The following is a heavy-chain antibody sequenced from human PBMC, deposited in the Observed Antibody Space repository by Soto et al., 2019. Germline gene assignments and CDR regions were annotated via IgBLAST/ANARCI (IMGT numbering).Heavy chain of an antibody. V-gene: IGHV4-39*01. CDR2: ISYSGST. CDR3: PRRYSFGSGKYGVDV. J-gene: IGHJ6*01. D-gene: IGHD3-10*01. CDR1: GGSISSSKNY. Sequence: PSETPSFIGTFPGGSISSSKNYWGWIPQPPGKGLEWIGTISYSGSTYYNPSLNGRVIISADTSKNQFSLNLSSLTAADTAVYYCPRRYSFGSGKYGVDVWGQGTLVTVSS.